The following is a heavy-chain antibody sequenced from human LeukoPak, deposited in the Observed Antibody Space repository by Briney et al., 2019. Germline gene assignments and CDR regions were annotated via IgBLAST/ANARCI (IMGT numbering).Heavy chain of an antibody. J-gene: IGHJ4*02. CDR1: GFTFSAHP. Sequence: PGGSLRLSCATSGFTFSAHPMSWARQAPGKGLEWVSTIDPTGVDTFYANSVKGRFAISRDNLKNMLYLQMNNLRAEDTAVYYCTKRGAYGSGRSYFFEFWGQGTLVTVSS. CDR3: TKRGAYGSGRSYFFEF. CDR2: IDPTGVDT. V-gene: IGHV3-23*01. D-gene: IGHD2-15*01.